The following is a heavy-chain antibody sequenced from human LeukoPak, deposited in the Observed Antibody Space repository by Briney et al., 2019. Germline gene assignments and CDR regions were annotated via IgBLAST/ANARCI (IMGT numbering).Heavy chain of an antibody. D-gene: IGHD4-17*01. Sequence: GGSLRLSCAASGFTFSSYSMSWIRQAPGKGLECVSYITGSGSTIYYADSVKGRFTISRGNAKKSLFLQMNSLRAEDTAVYYCARGVANGDYGGDYWGQGTLVTVSS. J-gene: IGHJ4*02. CDR1: GFTFSSYS. V-gene: IGHV3-48*04. CDR3: ARGVANGDYGGDY. CDR2: ITGSGSTI.